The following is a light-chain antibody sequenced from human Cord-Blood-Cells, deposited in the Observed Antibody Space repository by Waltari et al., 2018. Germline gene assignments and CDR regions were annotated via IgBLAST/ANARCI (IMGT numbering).Light chain of an antibody. V-gene: IGKV4-1*01. J-gene: IGKJ1*01. CDR2: WAS. CDR3: QQYYSTPPT. Sequence: DIVITQSPVALAVSLGAMATTNCKSSQRVLYSSNNKNYLAWYQQKPGQPPKLLIYWASTRESGVPDRFSGSGSGTDFTLTISSLQDEDVAVYYCQQYYSTPPTFGQGTKVEIK. CDR1: QRVLYSSNNKNY.